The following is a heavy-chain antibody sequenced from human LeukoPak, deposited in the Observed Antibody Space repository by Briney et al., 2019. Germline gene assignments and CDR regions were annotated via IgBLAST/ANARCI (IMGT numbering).Heavy chain of an antibody. CDR3: ARDHPPPDYSGSGSYYVGPNWFDP. CDR2: ISSSSSTI. Sequence: ETLSLTCTVSGDSFSRYYWSWVRQAPGKGLEWVSYISSSSSTIYYADSVKGRFTISRDNAKNSLYLQMNSLRAEDTAVYYCARDHPPPDYSGSGSYYVGPNWFDPWGQGTLVTVSS. CDR1: GDSFSRYY. V-gene: IGHV3-48*01. D-gene: IGHD3-10*01. J-gene: IGHJ5*02.